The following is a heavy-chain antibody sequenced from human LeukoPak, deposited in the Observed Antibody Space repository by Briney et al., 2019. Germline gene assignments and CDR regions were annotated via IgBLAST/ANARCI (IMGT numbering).Heavy chain of an antibody. V-gene: IGHV3-74*03. J-gene: IGHJ3*02. D-gene: IGHD5-24*01. Sequence: PGGSLRLSCAASGFTFSTHWMVWVRRAPGKGLLWVSRIDPDGSSTTYADSVKGRFTNSRDNAWSTLYLQMNSLRAEDTAVYYCATIVQGAFEIWGLGTMVTVSS. CDR2: IDPDGSST. CDR3: ATIVQGAFEI. CDR1: GFTFSTHW.